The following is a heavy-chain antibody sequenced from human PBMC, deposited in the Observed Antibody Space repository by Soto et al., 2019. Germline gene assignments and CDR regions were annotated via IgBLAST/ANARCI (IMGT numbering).Heavy chain of an antibody. Sequence: QVQLVQSGAEVKKPGASVKVSCKTSGDTFIGYYMHWVRQAPGQGLEWMGWINPNSGDTKYAQKFQGWVTMTRDTSVSTAYMELRRLKSDDTAVYYCAREGGYCSVGSCFDYWGQGTLVTVSS. CDR1: GDTFIGYY. V-gene: IGHV1-2*04. J-gene: IGHJ4*02. D-gene: IGHD2-15*01. CDR3: AREGGYCSVGSCFDY. CDR2: INPNSGDT.